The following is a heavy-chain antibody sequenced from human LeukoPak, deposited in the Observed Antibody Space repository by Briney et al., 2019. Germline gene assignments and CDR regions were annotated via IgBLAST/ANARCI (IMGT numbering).Heavy chain of an antibody. D-gene: IGHD4-23*01. V-gene: IGHV3-48*04. CDR1: GFTFSSYS. CDR3: ASGGDYVGIAATFRY. J-gene: IGHJ4*02. CDR2: ISSSSSTI. Sequence: GGSLRLSCAASGFTFSSYSMNWVRQAPGKGLEWVSYISSSSSTIYYADSVKGRFTISRDDAKSSLYLHMNNPRTEDTALYYCASGGDYVGIAATFRYWGQGSLVTVSS.